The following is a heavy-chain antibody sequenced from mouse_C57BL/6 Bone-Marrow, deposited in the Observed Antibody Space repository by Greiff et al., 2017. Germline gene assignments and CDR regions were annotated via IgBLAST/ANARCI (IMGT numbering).Heavy chain of an antibody. D-gene: IGHD1-1*01. V-gene: IGHV1-55*01. Sequence: VQLQQPGAELVKPGASVKMSCKASGYTFTSYWITWVKQRPGQGLEWIGDIYPGSGSTNYDAKFKSKATLTVDTSSSTAYMQLSSLTSEDSAVYYCARPTGYYDYAMDYWGQGTSVTVSS. CDR2: IYPGSGST. CDR3: ARPTGYYDYAMDY. CDR1: GYTFTSYW. J-gene: IGHJ4*01.